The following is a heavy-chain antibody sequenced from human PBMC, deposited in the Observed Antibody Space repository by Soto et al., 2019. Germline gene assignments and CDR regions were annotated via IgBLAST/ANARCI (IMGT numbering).Heavy chain of an antibody. CDR1: EFNFTDYY. J-gene: IGHJ4*02. V-gene: IGHV3-11*01. CDR3: ARRLQWQLRPLDS. CDR2: INTLSTAI. Sequence: PGGSQRHSCEGSEFNFTDYYMTWIRQAPGKGLEWVAYINTLSTAIYYADSVKGRFTISRDNAKNSLYLQMNGLRAEDTATYYCARRLQWQLRPLDSWGRGTLVTVSS. D-gene: IGHD6-19*01.